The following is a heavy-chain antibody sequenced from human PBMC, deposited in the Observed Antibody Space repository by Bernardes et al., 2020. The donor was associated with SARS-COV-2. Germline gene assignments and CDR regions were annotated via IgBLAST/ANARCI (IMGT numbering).Heavy chain of an antibody. J-gene: IGHJ3*02. V-gene: IGHV3-11*01. CDR2: ISSSVSTI. CDR1: GFTFSDYY. CDR3: ARAGHSITIFGVVIITAFDI. Sequence: GGSLRLSCAASGFTFSDYYMSWIRQAPGKGLEWVSYISSSVSTIYYADSVKGRFTISRDNAKNSLYLQMNSLRAEDTAVYYCARAGHSITIFGVVIITAFDIWGQGTMVTVSS. D-gene: IGHD3-3*01.